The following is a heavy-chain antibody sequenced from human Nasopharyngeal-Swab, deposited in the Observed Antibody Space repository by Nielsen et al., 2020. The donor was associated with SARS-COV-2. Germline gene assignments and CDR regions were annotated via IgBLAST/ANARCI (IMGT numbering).Heavy chain of an antibody. CDR2: IYPGDSDT. V-gene: IGHV5-51*01. J-gene: IGHJ3*02. CDR1: GYNFATYW. D-gene: IGHD6-13*01. CDR3: ARLPMRAASGRGAFDI. Sequence: KVSCKDSGYNFATYWIGWVRQMPGEGLRWMGLIYPGDSDTRYSPSLQGQVTISADRSITTAYLQWSSLKASDTAMYYCARLPMRAASGRGAFDIWGQGTMVTVSS.